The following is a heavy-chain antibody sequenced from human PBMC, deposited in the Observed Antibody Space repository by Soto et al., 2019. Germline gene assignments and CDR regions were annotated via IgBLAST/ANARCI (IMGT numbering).Heavy chain of an antibody. CDR3: ARVGSRDAYNYVLDH. CDR1: GRIFSSFP. Sequence: QVQVVQSGAEVKKPGSSVKISCKASGRIFSSFPTSWVRQVPGQGLEWMGGVISASGSVTYAPKFQGRVTITAVNSAGIGYMELTGLTSEDTAIYYCARVGSRDAYNYVLDHWGPGTMVTVSS. D-gene: IGHD5-18*01. J-gene: IGHJ1*01. CDR2: VISASGSV. V-gene: IGHV1-69*06.